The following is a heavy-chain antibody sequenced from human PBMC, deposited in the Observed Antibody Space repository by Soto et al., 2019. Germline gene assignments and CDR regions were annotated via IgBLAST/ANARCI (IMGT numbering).Heavy chain of an antibody. CDR1: VVSFSGYY. V-gene: IGHV4-34*01. J-gene: IGHJ6*02. Sequence: PSETLSLTCAVYVVSFSGYYWSCIRHPPGKWLEWIGEINHSGSTNYNPSLKSRVTISVDTSKNQFSLKLSSVTAADTAVYYCARGNVHTGDLHYYYGMHVWGQGTTVTVSS. D-gene: IGHD7-27*01. CDR3: ARGNVHTGDLHYYYGMHV. CDR2: INHSGST.